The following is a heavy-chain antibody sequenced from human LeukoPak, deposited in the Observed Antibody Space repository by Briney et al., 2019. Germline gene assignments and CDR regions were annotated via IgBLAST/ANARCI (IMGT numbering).Heavy chain of an antibody. CDR1: GGSISSGDYY. D-gene: IGHD5-12*01. CDR3: ARVQWLPYIDY. V-gene: IGHV4-30-4*01. J-gene: IGHJ4*02. Sequence: SETLSLTCAVSGGSISSGDYYWSWIRQPPGKGLEWIGYIYYSGNTYYNPSLKSRVTISVDTSKNQFSLKLSSVTAADTAVYYCARVQWLPYIDYWGQGTLVTVSS. CDR2: IYYSGNT.